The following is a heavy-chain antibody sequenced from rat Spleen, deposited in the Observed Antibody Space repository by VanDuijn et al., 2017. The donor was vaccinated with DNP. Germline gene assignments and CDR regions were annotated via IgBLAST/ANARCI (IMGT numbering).Heavy chain of an antibody. D-gene: IGHD1-11*01. V-gene: IGHV5S23*01. CDR2: ISNTGDST. Sequence: EVQLVESGGGLVQPGNSLKLSCAASGFTFSDYYMAWVRQAPTKGLEWVASISNTGDSTYYSDSVKGRFSISRDNAKSTLYLQVNSLRSEDTATYYCAKGPNYGGWSDYFDYWGQGVMVTVSS. J-gene: IGHJ2*01. CDR3: AKGPNYGGWSDYFDY. CDR1: GFTFSDYY.